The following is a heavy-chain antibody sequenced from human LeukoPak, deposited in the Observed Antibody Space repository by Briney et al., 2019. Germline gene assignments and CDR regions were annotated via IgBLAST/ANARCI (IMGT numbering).Heavy chain of an antibody. CDR3: ARRLENRITMVRGTLKPYFDY. V-gene: IGHV4-59*08. D-gene: IGHD3-10*01. CDR1: GGSISGYY. J-gene: IGHJ4*02. Sequence: SETLSLTCTVSGGSISGYYWSWIRQPPGKGLEWIGYIYYSGNTDYNPSLKSQVTILVDTSKNQFSLKLSSVTAADTAVYYCARRLENRITMVRGTLKPYFDYWGQGTLVTVSS. CDR2: IYYSGNT.